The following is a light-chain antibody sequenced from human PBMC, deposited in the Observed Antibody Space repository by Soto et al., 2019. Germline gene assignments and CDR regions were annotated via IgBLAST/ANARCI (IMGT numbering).Light chain of an antibody. Sequence: DIQMTQSPSTLSASAGDRVTITCRASQSVSTWLAWYQQKPGQAPRLLIYNASNFATGIPARFTGSGSGTEFPLTISRLQPDDFATYYCQQYNSWTFGQGTKVDI. J-gene: IGKJ1*01. V-gene: IGKV1-5*01. CDR1: QSVSTW. CDR3: QQYNSWT. CDR2: NAS.